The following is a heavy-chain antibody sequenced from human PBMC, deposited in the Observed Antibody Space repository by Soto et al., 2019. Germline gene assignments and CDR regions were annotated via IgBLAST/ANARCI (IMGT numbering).Heavy chain of an antibody. CDR2: ISYTGSA. CDR1: VGSINYSY. Sequence: SETLSLTCAVYVGSINYSYWTWIRQPPGKGLEWIGYISYTGSANYNASLKSRLTISVDTSKNQFSLKLSSVTAADTALYYCARVNYGDYYYGMDVWGQGTTVTVSS. D-gene: IGHD4-17*01. CDR3: ARVNYGDYYYGMDV. V-gene: IGHV4-59*01. J-gene: IGHJ6*02.